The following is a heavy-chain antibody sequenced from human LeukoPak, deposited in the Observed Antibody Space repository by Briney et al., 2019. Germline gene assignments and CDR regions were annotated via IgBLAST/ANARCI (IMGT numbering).Heavy chain of an antibody. CDR2: IANDGRDK. V-gene: IGHV3-30-3*01. Sequence: PGGSLRLSCAASKFTFSSYPMHWVRQAPGKGLEWVAVIANDGRDKHCADSVKGRFTISRDNSKNTLYLQINSLRAEDTAVYYCARDRKEAAADYYFDHWGQGTLVTVSS. CDR3: ARDRKEAAADYYFDH. D-gene: IGHD6-13*01. CDR1: KFTFSSYP. J-gene: IGHJ4*02.